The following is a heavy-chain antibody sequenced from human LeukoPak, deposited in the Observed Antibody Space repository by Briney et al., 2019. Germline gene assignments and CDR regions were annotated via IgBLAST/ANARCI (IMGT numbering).Heavy chain of an antibody. J-gene: IGHJ4*02. CDR2: ITGSGDNT. CDR3: AKENPVGGTNYFDY. CDR1: GFIFSTYP. Sequence: QAGGSLRLSCAASGFIFSTYPMSWVRQAPGKGLEWVSAITGSGDNTYYTDSVKGRFTISRDNSKNTLSLQMNSLRVEDTAVYYCAKENPVGGTNYFDYWGQGTLVTVSS. D-gene: IGHD1-26*01. V-gene: IGHV3-23*01.